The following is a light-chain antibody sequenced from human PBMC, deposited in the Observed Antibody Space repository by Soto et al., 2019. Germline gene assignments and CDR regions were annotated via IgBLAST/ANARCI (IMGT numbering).Light chain of an antibody. J-gene: IGKJ4*01. V-gene: IGKV3-11*01. Sequence: EVVLTQSPATLSLSPGERATLSCRASESIGNYLAWYQQKLGQAPKLLIYDASHRAIGIPGRFSGDASGTDFTLTISSLECQCLAVFYPQWRIDWPPRLTFGGGTNVEIK. CDR3: QWRIDWPPRLT. CDR1: ESIGNY. CDR2: DAS.